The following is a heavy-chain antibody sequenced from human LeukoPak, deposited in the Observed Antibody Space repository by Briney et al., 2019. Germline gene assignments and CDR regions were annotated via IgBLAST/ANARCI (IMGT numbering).Heavy chain of an antibody. CDR2: IYYSGST. V-gene: IGHV4-59*01. CDR3: ARDRELGY. J-gene: IGHJ4*02. CDR1: GGSISSYY. Sequence: SETLSLTCTVSGGSISSYYWSWIRQPPGKGLEWIGYIYYSGSTYYNPSLKSRVTISRDTSKNQFSLRLSSVTAADTAVYYCARDRELGYWGQGALVTVSS. D-gene: IGHD3-10*01.